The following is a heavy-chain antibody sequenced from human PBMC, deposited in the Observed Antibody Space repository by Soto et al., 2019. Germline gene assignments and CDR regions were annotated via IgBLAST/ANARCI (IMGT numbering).Heavy chain of an antibody. CDR3: VSLRLEGSWYYYGPAFDF. J-gene: IGHJ3*01. V-gene: IGHV4-39*01. Sequence: PSETLSLTCIVSGASISSSSHYWGWIRQPPGKGLEWIGSIYYSGRTHYNPSLTSRVTISVDTSKNQFSLKLSSVTAADTTVYYCVSLRLEGSWYYYGPAFDFWGQGTMVTVSS. CDR1: GASISSSSHY. CDR2: IYYSGRT. D-gene: IGHD6-13*01.